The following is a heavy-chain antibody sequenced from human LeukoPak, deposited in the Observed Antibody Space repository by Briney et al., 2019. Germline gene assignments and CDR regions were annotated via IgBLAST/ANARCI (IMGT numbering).Heavy chain of an antibody. CDR1: GFTFSSYS. V-gene: IGHV3-21*01. CDR3: ARLSAMVRGPEDIFYFEY. Sequence: GGSLRLSCAASGFTFSSYSMNWVRQAPGKGLEWVSSISGRSSYIYYVDSVKGRFTISRDNAKNSLHLQMNSLRAEDTAVYYCARLSAMVRGPEDIFYFEYWGLGTLVTVSS. D-gene: IGHD3-10*01. CDR2: ISGRSSYI. J-gene: IGHJ4*02.